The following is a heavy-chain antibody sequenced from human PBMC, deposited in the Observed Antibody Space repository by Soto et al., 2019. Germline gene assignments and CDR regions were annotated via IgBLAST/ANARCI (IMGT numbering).Heavy chain of an antibody. CDR3: VLLIAAAGIEAEFFHH. CDR1: GYTFTSYG. V-gene: IGHV1-18*01. CDR2: ISAYNGNT. D-gene: IGHD6-13*01. J-gene: IGHJ1*01. Sequence: ASVKVSCKASGYTFTSYGISWVRQAPGQGLEWMGWISAYNGNTNYAQKLQGRVTMTTDTSTSTAYMELRSLRSDDTAVYYCVLLIAAAGIEAEFFHHWGQGTLVTVSS.